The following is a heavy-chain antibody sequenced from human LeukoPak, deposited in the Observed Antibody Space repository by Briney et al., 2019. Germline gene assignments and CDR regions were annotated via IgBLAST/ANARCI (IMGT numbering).Heavy chain of an antibody. CDR2: IYYSGTT. CDR3: ASTPVGSVALFDP. V-gene: IGHV4-59*08. J-gene: IGHJ5*02. D-gene: IGHD6-19*01. Sequence: SETLSLTCTVSGGSISSYYWSWIRQPPGKGLEWIGYIYYSGTTNCNPSLKSRVTISVDTSKNQFSLRLTSVTAADTAIYYCASTPVGSVALFDPWGQGTLVTVSS. CDR1: GGSISSYY.